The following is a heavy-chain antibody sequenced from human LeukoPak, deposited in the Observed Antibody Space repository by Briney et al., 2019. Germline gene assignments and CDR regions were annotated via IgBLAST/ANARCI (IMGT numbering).Heavy chain of an antibody. V-gene: IGHV3-23*01. CDR2: ISGSGGST. CDR3: AKDRGNIVVVPAAPLDY. D-gene: IGHD2-2*01. Sequence: GGSLRLSCAASGFTVSSNYMSWVRQAPGKGLEWVSAISGSGGSTYYADSVKGRFTISRDNSKNTLYLQMNSLRAEDTAVYYCAKDRGNIVVVPAAPLDYWGQGTLVTVSS. CDR1: GFTVSSNY. J-gene: IGHJ4*02.